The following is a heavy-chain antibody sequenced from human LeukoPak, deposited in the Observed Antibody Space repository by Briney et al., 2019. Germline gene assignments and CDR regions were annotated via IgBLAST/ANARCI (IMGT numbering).Heavy chain of an antibody. V-gene: IGHV3-23*01. CDR1: GFTFINYG. J-gene: IGHJ4*02. CDR3: AVLAVPAVGY. CDR2: IRASGDRT. D-gene: IGHD2-15*01. Sequence: GGSLRLSCVVSGFTFINYGMSWVRQAPGKGLEWVSTIRASGDRTYYAESVKGRFTMSGDKSKNTLYLQMSNLRAEDTAVYHCAVLAVPAVGYGGQGTLVIVSS.